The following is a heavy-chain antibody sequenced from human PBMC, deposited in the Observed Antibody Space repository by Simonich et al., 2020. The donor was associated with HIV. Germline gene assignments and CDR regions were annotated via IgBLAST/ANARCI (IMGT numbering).Heavy chain of an antibody. Sequence: QVQLQESGPGLVKPSETLSLTCAVSGYSISSGYYWGWIRQPPGKGLEWIGSIYLIGSTYYNPSRKSRVPISVDTSKNQFSLKMSSLTAADTAVYYCYGDYGEYYFDHWSQGTLVTVSS. J-gene: IGHJ4*02. CDR3: YGDYGEYYFDH. V-gene: IGHV4-38-2*01. D-gene: IGHD4-17*01. CDR1: GYSISSGYY. CDR2: IYLIGST.